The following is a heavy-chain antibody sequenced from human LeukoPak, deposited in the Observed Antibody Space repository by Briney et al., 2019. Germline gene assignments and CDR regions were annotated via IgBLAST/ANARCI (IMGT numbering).Heavy chain of an antibody. CDR3: ARTSEWLSYDP. V-gene: IGHV4-30-2*02. D-gene: IGHD3-3*01. J-gene: IGHJ5*02. Sequence: SETLSLTCSVSGASISRGGYFWSWIRQPPGKGLEWMGNIYHSGTTRYNPSLKSRFTISLDRSENQFSLKLSSVTAADTAVYYCARTSEWLSYDPWGQGTLVAVSS. CDR2: IYHSGTT. CDR1: GASISRGGYF.